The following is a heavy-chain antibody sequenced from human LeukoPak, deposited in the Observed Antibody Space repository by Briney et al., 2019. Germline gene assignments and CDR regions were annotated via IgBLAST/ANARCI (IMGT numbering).Heavy chain of an antibody. CDR2: TYYRSKWYS. Sequence: SQTLSLTCAVSGDSVSSNSAVWHWIRQSPSRGLEWLGRTYYRSKWYSDYAVSVKSRITINPDISKNQFSLQLNSVTPEDTAVYYCAREGYGDYIFFDYWGQGTLVTVSS. J-gene: IGHJ4*02. CDR3: AREGYGDYIFFDY. D-gene: IGHD4-17*01. V-gene: IGHV6-1*01. CDR1: GDSVSSNSAV.